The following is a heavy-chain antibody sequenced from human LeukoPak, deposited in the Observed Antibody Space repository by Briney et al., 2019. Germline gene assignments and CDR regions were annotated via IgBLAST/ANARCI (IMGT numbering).Heavy chain of an antibody. J-gene: IGHJ4*02. Sequence: GSLRLSCAASGFTVSSNYMSWVRQAPGKGLEWVSVIYSGGSTYYADSVKGRFTISRDSSKNTLHLQMTSLRADDTAVYYCARDDIAVAGKDYWGQGTLVTVSS. V-gene: IGHV3-53*05. D-gene: IGHD6-19*01. CDR3: ARDDIAVAGKDY. CDR2: IYSGGST. CDR1: GFTVSSNY.